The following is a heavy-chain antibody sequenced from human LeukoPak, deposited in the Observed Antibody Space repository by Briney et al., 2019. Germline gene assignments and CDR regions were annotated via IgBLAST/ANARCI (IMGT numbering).Heavy chain of an antibody. J-gene: IGHJ4*02. Sequence: ASVKVSRKASGGTFSSYAISWVRQAPGQGLEWMGGIIPIFGTANYAQKFQGRVAITADESTSTAYMELSSLRSEDTAVYYCARVRGGDCSSTSCSYWPFDYWGQGTLVTVSS. CDR3: ARVRGGDCSSTSCSYWPFDY. D-gene: IGHD2-2*01. CDR1: GGTFSSYA. CDR2: IIPIFGTA. V-gene: IGHV1-69*13.